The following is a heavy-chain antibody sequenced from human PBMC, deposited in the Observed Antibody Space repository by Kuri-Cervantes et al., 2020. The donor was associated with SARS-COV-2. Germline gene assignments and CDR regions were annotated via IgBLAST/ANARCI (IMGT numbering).Heavy chain of an antibody. Sequence: GESLKISCAASGFTFSSYAMSWVRQAPGKGLEWVSAISGSGGSTYYADSVKGRFTISRDNSKNTLYLQMNSLRAEDTAVYYCANGGSGYYLHDAFDIWGQETMVTVSS. D-gene: IGHD3-22*01. CDR1: GFTFSSYA. J-gene: IGHJ3*02. CDR2: ISGSGGST. CDR3: ANGGSGYYLHDAFDI. V-gene: IGHV3-23*01.